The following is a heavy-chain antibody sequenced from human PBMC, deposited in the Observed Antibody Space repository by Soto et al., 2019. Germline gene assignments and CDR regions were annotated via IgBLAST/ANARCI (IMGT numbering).Heavy chain of an antibody. V-gene: IGHV3-23*01. CDR1: GFTFSSYA. CDR3: TRVRLGSSRSSDY. D-gene: IGHD6-19*01. CDR2: ISGSGGST. Sequence: GGSLRLSCASSGFTFSSYAMHLVRQAPGKGLEWVSAISGSGGSTYYADSVKGRFTIPRDNSKNTLYLQMNSLRAEDTAVYYCTRVRLGSSRSSDYWGQGILVTVSS. J-gene: IGHJ4*02.